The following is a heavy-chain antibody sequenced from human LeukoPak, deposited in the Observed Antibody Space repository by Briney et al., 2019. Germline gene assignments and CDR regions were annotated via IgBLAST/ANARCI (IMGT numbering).Heavy chain of an antibody. V-gene: IGHV3-11*04. Sequence: GGSLRLSCAASGFTFSDYYMSWIRQAPGKGLEWVSYISNSGNTIYYPDSVKGRFTISRDNAKNSLYLQMSSLRAEDTAVYYCARGGGYTSSWYLEAFDNWGQGTMVTVSS. CDR1: GFTFSDYY. D-gene: IGHD6-13*01. CDR3: ARGGGYTSSWYLEAFDN. CDR2: ISNSGNTI. J-gene: IGHJ3*02.